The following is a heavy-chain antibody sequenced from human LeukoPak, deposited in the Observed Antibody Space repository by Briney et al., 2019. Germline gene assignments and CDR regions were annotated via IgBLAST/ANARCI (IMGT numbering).Heavy chain of an antibody. J-gene: IGHJ6*02. V-gene: IGHV1-69*04. CDR3: ARVRGIAVAGTGYYSDYGMDV. Sequence: SVKVSCKASGGTFSRYAISWVRQAPGQGLEWMGRIIPILGIANYAQKFQGRVTITADKSTSTAYMELSSLRSEDTAGYYCARVRGIAVAGTGYYSDYGMDVWGQGTTGTVSS. CDR1: GGTFSRYA. CDR2: IIPILGIA. D-gene: IGHD6-19*01.